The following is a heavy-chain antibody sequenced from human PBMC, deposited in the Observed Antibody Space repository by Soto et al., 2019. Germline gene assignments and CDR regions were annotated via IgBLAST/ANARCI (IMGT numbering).Heavy chain of an antibody. CDR1: GGSFSGYY. V-gene: IGHV4-34*01. Sequence: QVQLQQWGAGLLKPSETLSLTCAVYGGSFSGYYWSWIRQPPGKGLEWIGEINHSGSTNYNPSLKSRVTISVDTSKNQFSLKLSSVTAADTAVYYCARSYAFSGGDLWGRGTLVTVSS. CDR2: INHSGST. D-gene: IGHD3-10*01. J-gene: IGHJ2*01. CDR3: ARSYAFSGGDL.